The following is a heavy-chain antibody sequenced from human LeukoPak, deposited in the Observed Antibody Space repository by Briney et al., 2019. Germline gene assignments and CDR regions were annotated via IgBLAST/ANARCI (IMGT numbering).Heavy chain of an antibody. V-gene: IGHV3-23*01. Sequence: GGSLRLSCAASGFTFSSYAMSWVRQAPGKGLEWVSAISGSGGSTYYADSVKGRFTISRDNSKNTLYLQMNSLRAEDTAVYYCAGRSEEKRFLEWLDYYYGMDVWGQGTTVTVSS. D-gene: IGHD3-3*01. CDR1: GFTFSSYA. CDR3: AGRSEEKRFLEWLDYYYGMDV. J-gene: IGHJ6*02. CDR2: ISGSGGST.